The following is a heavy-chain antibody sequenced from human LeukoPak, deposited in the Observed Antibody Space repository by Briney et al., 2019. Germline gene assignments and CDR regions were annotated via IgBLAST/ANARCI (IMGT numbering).Heavy chain of an antibody. D-gene: IGHD5-24*01. V-gene: IGHV4-39*01. CDR2: IYCSGST. CDR1: GGSISSSSYY. Sequence: PSETLSLTCTVSGGSISSSSYYWGWIRQPPGKGLEWIGSIYCSGSTYYNPSLKSRVTISVDTSKNQFSLKLSSVTAADTAVYYCARRRELSWYFDLWGRGTLVTVSS. J-gene: IGHJ2*01. CDR3: ARRRELSWYFDL.